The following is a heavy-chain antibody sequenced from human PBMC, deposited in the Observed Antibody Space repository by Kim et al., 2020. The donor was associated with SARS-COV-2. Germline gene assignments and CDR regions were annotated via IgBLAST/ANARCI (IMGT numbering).Heavy chain of an antibody. CDR1: GFTFSSYW. V-gene: IGHV3-7*01. D-gene: IGHD3-3*01. J-gene: IGHJ3*02. Sequence: GGSLRLSCAASGFTFSSYWMSWVRQAPGKGLEWVANIKQDGSEKYYVDSVKGRFTISRDNAKNSLYLQMNSLRAEDTAVYYCARDDYEFWSGYFTADAFDIWGQGTMVTVSS. CDR3: ARDDYEFWSGYFTADAFDI. CDR2: IKQDGSEK.